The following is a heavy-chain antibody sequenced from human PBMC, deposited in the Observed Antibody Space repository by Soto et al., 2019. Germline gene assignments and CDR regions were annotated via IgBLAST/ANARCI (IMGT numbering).Heavy chain of an antibody. D-gene: IGHD3-10*01. V-gene: IGHV1-69*12. CDR2: IIPIFGTA. CDR3: ATFQSPSAGSRIDY. J-gene: IGHJ4*02. Sequence: QVQLVQSGAEVKKPGSSVKVSCKASGGTFSSYAISRVRQAPGQGLEWMGGIIPIFGTANYARKFQGRVTIAAHESTSTAYMELSSLRSEDSAVYYCATFQSPSAGSRIDYWGQEPLVTVSS. CDR1: GGTFSSYA.